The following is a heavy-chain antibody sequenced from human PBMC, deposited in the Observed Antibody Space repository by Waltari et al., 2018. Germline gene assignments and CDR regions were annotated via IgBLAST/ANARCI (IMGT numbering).Heavy chain of an antibody. V-gene: IGHV3-9*01. CDR2: ISWNSGTK. D-gene: IGHD2-21*02. Sequence: EVQLVESGGGLKQPGRSLRLSCAASGFAFNDYAMHWVRQPPGKGLEWVAGISWNSGTKDYADSVQGRFTISRDNSKKSLYLHMDSLRVEDTAFYYCAKANSDWYFDNWGQGTLVTVSS. CDR3: AKANSDWYFDN. J-gene: IGHJ4*02. CDR1: GFAFNDYA.